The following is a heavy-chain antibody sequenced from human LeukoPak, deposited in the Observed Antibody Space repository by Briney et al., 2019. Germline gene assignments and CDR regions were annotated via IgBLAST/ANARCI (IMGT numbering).Heavy chain of an antibody. CDR1: GFTFSSYD. CDR3: ARAPSSDGYFDS. J-gene: IGHJ4*02. D-gene: IGHD5-24*01. V-gene: IGHV3-13*01. Sequence: GGSLRLSCAASGFTFSSYDMHWVRQVTGKGLEWVSTIGTAGDTYYPGSVKGRFTTSRENAKSSFYLQMNSLRAEDTAVYYCARAPSSDGYFDSWGQGTLVTVSS. CDR2: IGTAGDT.